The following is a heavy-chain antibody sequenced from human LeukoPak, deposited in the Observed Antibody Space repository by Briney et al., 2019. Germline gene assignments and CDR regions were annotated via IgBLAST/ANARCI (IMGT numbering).Heavy chain of an antibody. Sequence: SETLSLTCTVSGGSISSYYWSWIRQPPGKGLEWIGYLYYSGSTNYNPSLKSRVTISVDTSKNQFSLKLSSVTAADTAVYYCARIWSGYPTKFDPWGQGTLVTVSS. V-gene: IGHV4-59*01. J-gene: IGHJ5*02. CDR1: GGSISSYY. CDR2: LYYSGST. D-gene: IGHD3-3*01. CDR3: ARIWSGYPTKFDP.